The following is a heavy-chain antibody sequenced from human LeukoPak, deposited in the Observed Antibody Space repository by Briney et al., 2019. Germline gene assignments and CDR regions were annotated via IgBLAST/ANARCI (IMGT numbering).Heavy chain of an antibody. CDR3: ARDFGGSGWYGAFDY. D-gene: IGHD6-19*01. Sequence: SKTLSLTCTVSGASISSYYWSWIRQPPGKGLEWIGYIYHSGSTSYDPSLKSRVTISLDTSRNQFSLKLSSVTAADTAVYYCARDFGGSGWYGAFDYWGQGILVTVSS. J-gene: IGHJ4*02. CDR1: GASISSYY. V-gene: IGHV4-59*01. CDR2: IYHSGST.